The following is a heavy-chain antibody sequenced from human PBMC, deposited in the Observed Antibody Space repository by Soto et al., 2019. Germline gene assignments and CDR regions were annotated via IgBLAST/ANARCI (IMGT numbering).Heavy chain of an antibody. CDR2: IKQDGSEK. V-gene: IGHV3-7*01. CDR3: ARETSADSF. Sequence: EVQLVESGGGLVQPGGSLRLSCAASGFTFSNYWIVWVRQAPEKGPEWVATIKQDGSEKYYVDSVKGRFTISRDNTKNSPYLQMNSLRAEDTALYYCARETSADSFWGQGTLVTVSS. CDR1: GFTFSNYW. D-gene: IGHD2-21*01. J-gene: IGHJ4*02.